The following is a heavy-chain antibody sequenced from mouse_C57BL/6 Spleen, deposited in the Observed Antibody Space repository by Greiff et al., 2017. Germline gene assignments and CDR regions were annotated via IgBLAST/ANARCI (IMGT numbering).Heavy chain of an antibody. V-gene: IGHV5-4*01. Sequence: EVHLVESGGGLVKPGGSLKLSCAASGFTFSSYAMSWVRQTPEKRLEWVATISDGGSYTYYPANVKGRFTISRDNAKNNLYLQMSHLKSEDTAMYYCARENYGNYVFDDWGQGTTLTVSS. J-gene: IGHJ2*01. CDR3: ARENYGNYVFDD. CDR2: ISDGGSYT. CDR1: GFTFSSYA. D-gene: IGHD2-1*01.